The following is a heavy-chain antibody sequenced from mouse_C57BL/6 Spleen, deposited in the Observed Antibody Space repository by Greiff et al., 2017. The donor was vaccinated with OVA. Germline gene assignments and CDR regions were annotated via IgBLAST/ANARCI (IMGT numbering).Heavy chain of an antibody. Sequence: VQLQQPGAELVRPGSSVKLSCKASGYTFTSYWMHWVKQRPIQGLEWIGNIDPSDSETHYNQKFKDKATLTVDKSSSTAYMQLSSLTSEDSAGYYGARGEIYDGYYFADWGQGTLVTVSA. V-gene: IGHV1-52*01. J-gene: IGHJ3*01. CDR1: GYTFTSYW. CDR3: ARGEIYDGYYFAD. D-gene: IGHD2-3*01. CDR2: IDPSDSET.